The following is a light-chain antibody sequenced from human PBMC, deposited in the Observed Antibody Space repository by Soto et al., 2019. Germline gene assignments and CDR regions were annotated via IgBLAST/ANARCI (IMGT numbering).Light chain of an antibody. CDR1: QGIGVY. CDR2: AAS. CDR3: QKYNSAPLT. V-gene: IGKV1-27*01. J-gene: IGKJ4*01. Sequence: DIQMTQSPSSLSASFGDRVTITCRASQGIGVYLAWFQQKPGNAPKLLIYAASTLQSGVPSRFSGSGSGTDFILTISSLQPEDVATYYCQKYNSAPLTFGGGTKVEIK.